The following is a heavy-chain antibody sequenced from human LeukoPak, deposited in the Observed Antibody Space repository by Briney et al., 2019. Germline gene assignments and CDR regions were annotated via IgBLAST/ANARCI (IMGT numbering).Heavy chain of an antibody. J-gene: IGHJ4*02. V-gene: IGHV3-7*03. D-gene: IGHD5-18*01. CDR3: AGTAMAH. CDR2: IKYDGSER. Sequence: GGSLRLSCTASGFTFSYYWMSWVRQAPGKGLEWVANIKYDGSERYYVDSVKGRFTISRDNTKNSLYLQMNSLRAEDTAVYYCAGTAMAHWGQGTLVTVSS. CDR1: GFTFSYYW.